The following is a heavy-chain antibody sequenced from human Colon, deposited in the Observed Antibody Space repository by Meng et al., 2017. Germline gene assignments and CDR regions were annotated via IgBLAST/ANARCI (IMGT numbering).Heavy chain of an antibody. V-gene: IGHV4-4*02. D-gene: IGHD5-18*01. CDR1: GGFLSNRNW. CDR2: IYHSGNT. CDR3: ASRGFSYGYVSF. J-gene: IGHJ4*02. Sequence: QALRQEPGPGLVKSSGTCDRTCAVSGGFLSNRNWWSWVRQSTGKGLEWIGEIYHSGNTNYNPSLKSRVTISVDKSKNQFSLKVSSVTAADTAVYYCASRGFSYGYVSFWGQGTLVTVSS.